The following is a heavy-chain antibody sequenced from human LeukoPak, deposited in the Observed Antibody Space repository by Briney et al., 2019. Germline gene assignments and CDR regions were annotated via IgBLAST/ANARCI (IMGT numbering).Heavy chain of an antibody. V-gene: IGHV4-30-4*01. J-gene: IGHJ4*02. CDR3: ARDSTTSIFDY. CDR1: GGSISSGDYY. Sequence: SETLSLTRTVSGGSISSGDYYWSWIRQPPGKGLEWIGYIYYSGSTYYNPSLKSRVTISVDTSKNQFSLKLGSVTAADTAVYYCARDSTTSIFDYWGQGTLVTVSS. CDR2: IYYSGST. D-gene: IGHD2/OR15-2a*01.